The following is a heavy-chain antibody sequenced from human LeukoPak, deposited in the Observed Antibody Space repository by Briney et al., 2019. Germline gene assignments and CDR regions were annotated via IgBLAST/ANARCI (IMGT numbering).Heavy chain of an antibody. Sequence: SETLPLTCAVSGGSISSSSSNCWTWVRQPPGKGLEWIGEIYHSGATNYNPSLKSRVTMLLDKSKNQFSLKLNSVTAADTAVYFCARANRGVGYFDYWGQGTLVTVSS. V-gene: IGHV4-4*02. D-gene: IGHD2-8*01. CDR1: GGSISSSSSNC. J-gene: IGHJ4*02. CDR2: IYHSGAT. CDR3: ARANRGVGYFDY.